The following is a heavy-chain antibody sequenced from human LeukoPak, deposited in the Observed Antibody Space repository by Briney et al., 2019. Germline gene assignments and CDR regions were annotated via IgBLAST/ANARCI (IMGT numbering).Heavy chain of an antibody. V-gene: IGHV4-39*01. CDR3: ARQSRGGYYLFDY. Sequence: ASETLSLTCTVSGGSISSGTYYWGWIRQPPGKGLKWTGSIYYSGSTYYTPSLNSRVTISVDTTKNQVSLKLSAVTAADTAVYYCARQSRGGYYLFDYWGQGTLVTVSS. CDR2: IYYSGST. D-gene: IGHD3-10*01. J-gene: IGHJ4*02. CDR1: GGSISSGTYY.